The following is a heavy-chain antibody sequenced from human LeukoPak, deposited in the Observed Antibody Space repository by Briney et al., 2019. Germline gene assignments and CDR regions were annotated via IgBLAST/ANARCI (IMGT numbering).Heavy chain of an antibody. CDR3: VSAARLGY. J-gene: IGHJ4*02. V-gene: IGHV5-51*01. Sequence: GESLKISCKASGYSFTSYWIGWVRQMPRKGLEWMGIIYPGDSDTRYSPSFQGQVTISADKSISTAYLQWSSLKASDTAIFYCVSAARLGYWGQGTLVTVSS. D-gene: IGHD6-6*01. CDR2: IYPGDSDT. CDR1: GYSFTSYW.